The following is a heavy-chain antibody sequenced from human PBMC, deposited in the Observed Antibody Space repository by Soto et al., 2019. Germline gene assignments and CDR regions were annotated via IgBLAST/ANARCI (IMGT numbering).Heavy chain of an antibody. J-gene: IGHJ4*02. D-gene: IGHD1-26*01. Sequence: ASVKVSCKTSGYTFTGHYIHWVRQAPQQGPECMGEIGPESGATRYAQKFRGRVTMTMDTSITTVYMELKNLSPDDTAVYYCGRGRSGQIVVFYWGQGTPVTVSS. CDR1: GYTFTGHY. CDR2: IGPESGAT. CDR3: GRGRSGQIVVFY. V-gene: IGHV1-2*02.